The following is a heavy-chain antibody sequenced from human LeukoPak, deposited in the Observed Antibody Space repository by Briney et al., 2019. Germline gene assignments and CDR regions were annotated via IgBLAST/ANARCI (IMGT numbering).Heavy chain of an antibody. CDR1: GGTFSSYA. D-gene: IGHD3-22*01. CDR3: ASPYYYDSSGYYQTHDYYYYYGMDV. CDR2: IIPIFGTA. Sequence: ASVKVSCKASGGTFSSYAISWVRQAPGQGLEWMGGIIPIFGTANYAQKFQGRVTITADEPTSTAYMELSSLRSEDTAVYYCASPYYYDSSGYYQTHDYYYYYGMDVWGQGTTVTVSS. V-gene: IGHV1-69*01. J-gene: IGHJ6*02.